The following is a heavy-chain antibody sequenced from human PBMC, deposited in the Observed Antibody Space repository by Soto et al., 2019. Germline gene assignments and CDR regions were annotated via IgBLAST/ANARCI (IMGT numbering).Heavy chain of an antibody. CDR3: ARSPLSYDYVRQTWREVGDSFDV. CDR1: NSSLGAFH. D-gene: IGHD3-10*02. Sequence: QVHLEQWGAGLLKPSETLSLTCAIYNSSLGAFHWTWIRQPPGKGLEWIGELIHGGSTNYNPSLNSRVTFSLDTSKSQVSLHVMSVTAADTAVYYCARSPLSYDYVRQTWREVGDSFDVWGRGTSVTVSS. V-gene: IGHV4-34*02. CDR2: LIHGGST. J-gene: IGHJ3*01.